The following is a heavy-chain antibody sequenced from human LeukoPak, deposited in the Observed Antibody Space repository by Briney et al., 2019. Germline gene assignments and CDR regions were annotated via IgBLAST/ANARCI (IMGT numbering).Heavy chain of an antibody. CDR2: IYYSGST. CDR1: GGSISSYY. V-gene: IGHV4-59*01. Sequence: PSETLSLTCTVSGGSISSYYWSWIRQPPGRGLEWIGYIYYSGSTNYNPSLKSRVTISVDTFKNQFSLKLSSVTAADTAVYYCARVQASSGYYYAVDYYYYYMDVWGKGTTVTVSS. J-gene: IGHJ6*03. D-gene: IGHD3-22*01. CDR3: ARVQASSGYYYAVDYYYYYMDV.